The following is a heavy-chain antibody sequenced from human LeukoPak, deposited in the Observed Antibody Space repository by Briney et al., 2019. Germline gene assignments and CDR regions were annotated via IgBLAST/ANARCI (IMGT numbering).Heavy chain of an antibody. D-gene: IGHD3-10*01. V-gene: IGHV4-38-2*02. J-gene: IGHJ5*02. CDR2: LYNSGST. CDR1: GYSITRHYS. CDR3: VRGPYGSGVSNWFDP. Sequence: SETLSLTCTVSGYSITRHYSWAWVRQPPGKGLEWIGSLYNSGSTYYNPSLQSRVTVSVDTSKNQFSLKLTSVTAADTAVYYCVRGPYGSGVSNWFDPWGQGTLVIVSS.